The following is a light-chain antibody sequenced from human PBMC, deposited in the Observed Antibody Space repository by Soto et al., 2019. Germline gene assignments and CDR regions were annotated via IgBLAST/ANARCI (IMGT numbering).Light chain of an antibody. CDR1: QSVSGY. CDR3: QQYGDSPVT. V-gene: IGKV3-20*01. CDR2: DAS. J-gene: IGKJ1*01. Sequence: EIVMTQSPGTLSLSPGERATLSCRASQSVSGYLAWYQQKPGQAPRLLISDASDRATGIPDRFSGSGSGTDFTLTISRLVPEDFAVYYCQQYGDSPVTFGQGTKVEIK.